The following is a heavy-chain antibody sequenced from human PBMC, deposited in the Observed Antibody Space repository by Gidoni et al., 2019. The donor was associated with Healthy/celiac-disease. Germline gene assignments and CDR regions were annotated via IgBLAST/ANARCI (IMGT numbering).Heavy chain of an antibody. CDR2: RSDDGSNK. D-gene: IGHD6-13*01. CDR3: APSWGSSWYYLDY. J-gene: IGHJ4*02. V-gene: IGHV3-30-3*01. Sequence: QVQLVVSGGGGVQPGRSLRLSCAASGFAFSSYAMNWVRQARGKGLVWVAVRSDDGSNKYYADSVKGRFTISRDNSKNTLYLQMNSLRAEDTAVYYCAPSWGSSWYYLDYWGQGTLVTVSS. CDR1: GFAFSSYA.